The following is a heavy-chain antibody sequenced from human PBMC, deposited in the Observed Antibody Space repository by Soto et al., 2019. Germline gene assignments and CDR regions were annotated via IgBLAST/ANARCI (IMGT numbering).Heavy chain of an antibody. Sequence: QVRLVQSGVEVKTPGASVKVSCQASGYTFFTYDISWVRQAPGQGLEWMGWISTYSGDTKYAQKFQGRATMTTDTSTTTAYLELRSLRSDDTAVYYCARHHGPTTSENWFDPWGQGTLVTVSS. CDR1: GYTFFTYD. CDR2: ISTYSGDT. CDR3: ARHHGPTTSENWFDP. J-gene: IGHJ5*02. V-gene: IGHV1-18*01. D-gene: IGHD5-12*01.